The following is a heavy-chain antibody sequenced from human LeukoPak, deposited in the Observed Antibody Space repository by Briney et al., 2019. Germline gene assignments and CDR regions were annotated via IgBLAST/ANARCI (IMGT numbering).Heavy chain of an antibody. J-gene: IGHJ4*02. V-gene: IGHV3-23*01. CDR2: ISGSGGST. CDR1: GFTFSSYA. Sequence: GGSLRLSCAASGFTFSSYAMSWVRQAPGKGLEWVSAISGSGGSTYYADSVKGRFTISRDNSKNTLYLQMNSLRAEDTAVYYCAKGWASYYDSSGYHPFDYWGQGTLVTVSS. CDR3: AKGWASYYDSSGYHPFDY. D-gene: IGHD3-22*01.